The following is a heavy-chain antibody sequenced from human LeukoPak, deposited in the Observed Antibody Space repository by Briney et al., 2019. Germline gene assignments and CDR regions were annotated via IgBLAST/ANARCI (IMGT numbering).Heavy chain of an antibody. CDR1: GFTFSSYA. J-gene: IGHJ4*02. CDR3: ATFPTTVVTPDYFDY. Sequence: GGSLRLSCAASGFTFSSYAMSWVRQAPGKGLERVSAISGSGGSTYYADSVKGRFTISRDNSKNTLYLQMNSLRAEDTAVYYCATFPTTVVTPDYFDYWGQGTLVTVSS. V-gene: IGHV3-23*01. CDR2: ISGSGGST. D-gene: IGHD4-23*01.